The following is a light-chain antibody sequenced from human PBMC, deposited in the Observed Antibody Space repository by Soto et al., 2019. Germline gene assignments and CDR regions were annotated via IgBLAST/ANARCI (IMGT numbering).Light chain of an antibody. CDR3: QQRSNWPPIT. CDR2: DAS. Sequence: EIVLTQSPATLSLSPGERATLSCRASQSVSSYLAWYQQKPGQAPGLLIYDASNRATGIPARFSGSGSGTDFTLTIRSLEPEDFAVYYCQQRSNWPPITFGQGTRLEIK. J-gene: IGKJ5*01. CDR1: QSVSSY. V-gene: IGKV3-11*01.